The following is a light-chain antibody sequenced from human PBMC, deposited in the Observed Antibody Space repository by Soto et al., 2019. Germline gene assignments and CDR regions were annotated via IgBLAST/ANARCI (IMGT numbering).Light chain of an antibody. J-gene: IGKJ1*01. Sequence: DIQMTQSPSTLSASVGDRVTITCRALQSISTWLAWYQQKPGKAPKLLIYTASNLERGVPSRFSGSGSGTEFTLTISSLQPDDFATYYCQQHNSYPRTFGQGNKVEIK. CDR3: QQHNSYPRT. V-gene: IGKV1-5*03. CDR1: QSISTW. CDR2: TAS.